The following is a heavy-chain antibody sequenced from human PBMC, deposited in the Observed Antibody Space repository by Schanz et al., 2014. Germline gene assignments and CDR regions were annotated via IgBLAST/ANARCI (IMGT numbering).Heavy chain of an antibody. D-gene: IGHD6-19*01. CDR2: LSSSGKTI. Sequence: PGGSLRLSCAASGFTFSDFYMSWIRQAPGKGLEWVSYLSSSGKTIYSADSVQGRFTISRDNAKNSLYLQVNSLRAEDTAVYYCARDRVQYSSGWYSDSWGQGTLVTVSS. J-gene: IGHJ4*02. CDR1: GFTFSDFY. V-gene: IGHV3-11*01. CDR3: ARDRVQYSSGWYSDS.